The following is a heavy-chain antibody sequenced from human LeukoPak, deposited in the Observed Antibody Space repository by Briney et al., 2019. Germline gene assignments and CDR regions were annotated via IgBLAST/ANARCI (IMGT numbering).Heavy chain of an antibody. V-gene: IGHV4-31*03. CDR1: GGSISSGGYY. D-gene: IGHD1-26*01. CDR3: ARGPGRIVGATRARGTFDY. CDR2: IYYSGST. J-gene: IGHJ4*02. Sequence: SQTLSLTCTVSGGSISSGGYYWSWIRQHPGKGLEWIGYIYYSGSTYYNPSLKSRVTISVDTSKNQFSLKLSSVTAADTAVYYCARGPGRIVGATRARGTFDYWGQGTLVTVSS.